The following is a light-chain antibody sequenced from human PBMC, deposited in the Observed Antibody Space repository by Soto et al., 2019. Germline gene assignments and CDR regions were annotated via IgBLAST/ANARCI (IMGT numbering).Light chain of an antibody. CDR2: RDS. CDR3: QVWDSSTARV. J-gene: IGLJ3*02. CDR1: NIGSKN. V-gene: IGLV3-9*01. Sequence: YELTQPLSVSVALGQTARITCGGNNIGSKNVHWYQQKPGQAPVLVIYRDSNRPSGIPERFSGSNSGNTATLTISRAQAGDEADYYCQVWDSSTARVFGGGTKITVL.